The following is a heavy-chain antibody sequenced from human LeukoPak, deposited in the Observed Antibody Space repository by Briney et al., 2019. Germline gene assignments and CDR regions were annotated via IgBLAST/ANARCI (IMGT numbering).Heavy chain of an antibody. D-gene: IGHD2-2*01. CDR1: GFTFSTYW. V-gene: IGHV3-74*01. J-gene: IGHJ4*02. CDR3: AREKKSSTSMDY. CDR2: INTDGSTT. Sequence: GGSLRLSCAASGFTFSTYWMHWVRQAPGKGLVWVSRINTDGSTTTYADSVKGRFTISRDNAKNTLYLQMNSLRAEDTAVYYCAREKKSSTSMDYWGQGTLVTVSS.